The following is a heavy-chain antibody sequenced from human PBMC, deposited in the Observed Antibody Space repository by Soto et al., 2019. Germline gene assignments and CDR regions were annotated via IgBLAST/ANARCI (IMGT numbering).Heavy chain of an antibody. CDR2: ISHRGNT. J-gene: IGHJ4*02. V-gene: IGHV4-30-2*01. Sequence: QLHLQESGSGLVKPSQTLSLTCGVSGASISLVSYSWSWIRQPPGKGLEWIGYISHRGNTYYKPSLRRRVTKQGDRSKNECYLNLRPVTAADTAMYYCARYDSSGDFDYWGQGTLVTVSS. CDR3: ARYDSSGDFDY. CDR1: GASISLVSYS. D-gene: IGHD3-22*01.